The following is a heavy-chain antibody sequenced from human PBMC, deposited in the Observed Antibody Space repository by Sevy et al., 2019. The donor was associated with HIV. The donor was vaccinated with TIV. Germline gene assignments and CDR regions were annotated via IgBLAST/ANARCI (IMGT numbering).Heavy chain of an antibody. V-gene: IGHV3-53*01. CDR2: ISAGIST. CDR3: TVDHSDHGSGSFYFAS. Sequence: GGSLRLSCAASGFSVRDNSMSWVRQAPGQGLEWVSVISAGISTYYAESVQGRFTISRDISGNMVYLQMNSLRPEDTAHYYCTVDHSDHGSGSFYFASWGQGTLVTVSS. J-gene: IGHJ4*02. CDR1: GFSVRDNS. D-gene: IGHD3-10*01.